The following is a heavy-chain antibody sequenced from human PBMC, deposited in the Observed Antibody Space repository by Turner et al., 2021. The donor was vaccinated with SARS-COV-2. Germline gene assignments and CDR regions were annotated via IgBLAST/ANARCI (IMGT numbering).Heavy chain of an antibody. CDR2: VYYSGST. D-gene: IGHD3-9*01. Sequence: LQLQESGPGLVKPSETLSLTFTVSGCSIRNHNYYWVWIRQSPGKGLEWIGTVYYSGSTYYNPSLKSRVTISVDTSKNQFSLKLGSVNAADTAVYYCARHGRDILTGVFDYWGQGILVTVSS. CDR1: GCSIRNHNYY. CDR3: ARHGRDILTGVFDY. V-gene: IGHV4-39*01. J-gene: IGHJ4*02.